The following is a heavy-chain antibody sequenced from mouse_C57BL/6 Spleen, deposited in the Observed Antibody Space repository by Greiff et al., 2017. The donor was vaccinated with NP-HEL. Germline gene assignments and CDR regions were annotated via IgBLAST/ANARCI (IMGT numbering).Heavy chain of an antibody. CDR3: ARPYGSSFSYWYFDV. D-gene: IGHD1-1*01. CDR1: GFTFSDYG. J-gene: IGHJ1*03. V-gene: IGHV5-17*01. Sequence: EVKLMESGGGLVKPGGSLKLSCAASGFTFSDYGMHWVRQAPEKGLEWVAYISSGSSTIYYADTVKGRFTISRDNAKNTLFLQMTSLRSEDTAMYYCARPYGSSFSYWYFDVWGTGTTVTVSS. CDR2: ISSGSSTI.